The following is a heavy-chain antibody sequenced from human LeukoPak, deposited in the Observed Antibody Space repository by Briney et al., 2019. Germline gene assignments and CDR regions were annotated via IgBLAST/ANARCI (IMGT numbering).Heavy chain of an antibody. CDR2: ISSSGSTI. CDR1: GFTFSSYE. J-gene: IGHJ4*02. CDR3: ARGSYRAELPFDY. D-gene: IGHD1-7*01. V-gene: IGHV3-48*03. Sequence: GGSLRLSCAASGFTFSSYEMNWVRQAPGKGLEWVSYISSSGSTIYYADSVKGRFTISRDNAKNSLYLQMNSLRAEDTAVYYCARGSYRAELPFDYWGQGTLVTVSS.